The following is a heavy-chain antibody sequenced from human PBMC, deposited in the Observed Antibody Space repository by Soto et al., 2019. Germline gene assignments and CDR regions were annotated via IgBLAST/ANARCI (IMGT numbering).Heavy chain of an antibody. V-gene: IGHV3-30-3*01. J-gene: IGHJ1*01. D-gene: IGHD3-22*01. CDR1: GFTFSTYV. CDR2: ISKDGNSE. CDR3: ATEDESSGHAGTFHH. Sequence: QVQLVESGGGVVQPGRSLRLSCAASGFTFSTYVMHWVRHAPGKGLEWVAGISKDGNSEHYADSVKGRFTVSRDNSKSTLDLQMNSLTDGDTAVYHCATEDESSGHAGTFHHWGQGTLVTVS.